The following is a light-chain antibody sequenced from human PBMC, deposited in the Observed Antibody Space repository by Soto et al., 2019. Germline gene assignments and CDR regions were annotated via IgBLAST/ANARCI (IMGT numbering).Light chain of an antibody. V-gene: IGKV3-20*01. CDR1: QSVSSSY. J-gene: IGKJ5*01. CDR3: QQYGGSPIT. CDR2: GAS. Sequence: EIVLTQSPGTLSLSPGERATLSCRASQSVSSSYLAWYQQKPGQAHRLLFYGASSRATGIPDRFSGSGSGTDFTLTISRLEPDDSAVYFCQQYGGSPITFGQGTRLEIK.